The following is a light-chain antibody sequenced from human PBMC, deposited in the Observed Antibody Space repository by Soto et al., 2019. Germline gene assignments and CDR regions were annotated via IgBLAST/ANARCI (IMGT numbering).Light chain of an antibody. V-gene: IGLV2-11*01. CDR3: CSYAGSYTSPYV. CDR1: SSDVGGYNY. Sequence: QSALTQPRSVSGSPVQSVTISCTGTSSDVGGYNYVSWYQQHPGKAPKLMIYDVSKRPSGVPDRFSGSKSGNTASLTISGLQAEDEADYYCCSYAGSYTSPYVFGTGTKVTVL. CDR2: DVS. J-gene: IGLJ1*01.